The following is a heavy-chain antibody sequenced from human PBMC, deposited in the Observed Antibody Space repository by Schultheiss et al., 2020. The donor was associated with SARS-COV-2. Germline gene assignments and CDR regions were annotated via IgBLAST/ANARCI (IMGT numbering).Heavy chain of an antibody. Sequence: GGSLRLSCAASGFTFSSYDMHWVRQATGKGLEWVSAIGTAGDTYYPGSVKGRFTISRDNSKNTLYLQMNSLRAEDTAVYYCARLYYDILTGYRGYYFDYWGQGTLVTVSS. V-gene: IGHV3-13*01. D-gene: IGHD3-9*01. CDR2: IGTAGDT. CDR3: ARLYYDILTGYRGYYFDY. CDR1: GFTFSSYD. J-gene: IGHJ4*02.